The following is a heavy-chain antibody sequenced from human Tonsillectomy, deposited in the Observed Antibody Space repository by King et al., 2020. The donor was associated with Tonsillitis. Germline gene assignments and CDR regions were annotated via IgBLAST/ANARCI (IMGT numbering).Heavy chain of an antibody. J-gene: IGHJ4*02. CDR3: ARYKIEDIQLWSQDYYFDL. V-gene: IGHV1-69*18. CDR2: IIPFFGTV. CDR1: GGTFSTHA. D-gene: IGHD5-18*01. Sequence: QLVQSGAEVKKPGSSVKVSCKASGGTFSTHAINWVRQAPGQGLEWMGRIIPFFGTVHYEQRFQGRVTITADESTNTAYMELSSLRSDDSAVYYCARYKIEDIQLWSQDYYFDLWGQGTLVTVSS.